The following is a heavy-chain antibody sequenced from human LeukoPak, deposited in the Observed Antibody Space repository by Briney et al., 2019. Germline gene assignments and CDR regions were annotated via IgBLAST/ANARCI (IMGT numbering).Heavy chain of an antibody. CDR1: GFTFSSYA. CDR2: ISGSGGSI. D-gene: IGHD6-19*01. J-gene: IGHJ5*02. V-gene: IGHV3-23*01. Sequence: PGGSLRLSCAASGFTFSSYAMSWVRQAPGKGLEWVSVISGSGGSIYYADSVKGRFTISRDNSKNTLYLQMNSLRAEDMAVYYCAKDRTAVADGDWFDPWGQGTLVTVSS. CDR3: AKDRTAVADGDWFDP.